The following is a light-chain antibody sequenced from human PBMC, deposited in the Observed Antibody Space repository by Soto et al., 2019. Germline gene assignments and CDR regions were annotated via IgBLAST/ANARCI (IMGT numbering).Light chain of an antibody. Sequence: QSVLTQPRSVSGSPVQSVTISCTGTSSDVGGYNCVSWYQQHPGKAPQLIIYDVTQRPSGVPDRFSGSKSGNTASLSISGLQAEDEADYYCCSHSASYTFVFGTGTKVTVL. V-gene: IGLV2-11*01. CDR3: CSHSASYTFV. CDR2: DVT. J-gene: IGLJ1*01. CDR1: SSDVGGYNC.